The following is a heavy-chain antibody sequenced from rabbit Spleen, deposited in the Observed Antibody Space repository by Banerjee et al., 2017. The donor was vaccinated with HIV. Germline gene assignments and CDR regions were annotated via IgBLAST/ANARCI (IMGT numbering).Heavy chain of an antibody. CDR3: ARDTGSSFSSYGMDL. CDR2: IYTGSSGGS. CDR1: GFDFGSYG. V-gene: IGHV1S45*01. Sequence: QQQLEESGGDLVKPEGSLTLTCKASGFDFGSYGMCWVRQAPGKGPEWIACIYTGSSGGSYYASWAKGRFTISKTSSTTVTLQMTSLTVADTATYFCARDTGSSFSSYGMDLWGPGTLVTV. D-gene: IGHD8-1*01. J-gene: IGHJ6*01.